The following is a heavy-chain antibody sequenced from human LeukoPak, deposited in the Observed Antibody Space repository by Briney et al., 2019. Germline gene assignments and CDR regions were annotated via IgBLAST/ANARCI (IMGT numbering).Heavy chain of an antibody. Sequence: KPGESLKISCKGSGYSFTSYWIGWVRQMPGKGLEWMGIIYPGDSDTRYSPSFQGQVTISADKSISTAYLQWSSLKASDTAMYYCAGLYCSGGSCPTPGAFDIWGQGTMVTVSS. D-gene: IGHD2-15*01. CDR1: GYSFTSYW. CDR3: AGLYCSGGSCPTPGAFDI. J-gene: IGHJ3*02. CDR2: IYPGDSDT. V-gene: IGHV5-51*01.